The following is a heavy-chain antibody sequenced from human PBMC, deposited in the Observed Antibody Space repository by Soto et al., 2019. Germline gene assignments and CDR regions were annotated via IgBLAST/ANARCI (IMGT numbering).Heavy chain of an antibody. CDR2: ISSSSSTI. J-gene: IGHJ6*02. CDR3: ARLPLGLGQGSGYYFYYGMDV. D-gene: IGHD2-15*01. V-gene: IGHV3-48*02. Sequence: GGSLRLSCAASGFTFSSYSMNWVRQAPGKGLEWVSYISSSSSTIYYADSVKGRFTISRDNAKNSLYLQMNSLRDEDTAVYYCARLPLGLGQGSGYYFYYGMDVWGQGTTVTVSS. CDR1: GFTFSSYS.